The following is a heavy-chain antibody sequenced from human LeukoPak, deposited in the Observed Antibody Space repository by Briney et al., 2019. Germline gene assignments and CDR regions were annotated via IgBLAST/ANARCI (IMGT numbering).Heavy chain of an antibody. CDR1: GFTVSSNY. CDR3: ARGDYVIAFDI. D-gene: IGHD3-10*02. J-gene: IGHJ3*02. CDR2: IYSGGNT. Sequence: PGGSLRLSCAASGFTVSSNYMSWVRQAPGKGLEWVSVIYSGGNTYYADSVKGRFTISRDNLKNTVYLQMNSLRAEDTAVYYCARGDYVIAFDIWGQGTMVTVSS. V-gene: IGHV3-66*01.